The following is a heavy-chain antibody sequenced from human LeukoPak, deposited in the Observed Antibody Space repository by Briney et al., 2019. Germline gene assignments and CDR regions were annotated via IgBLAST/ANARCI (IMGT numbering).Heavy chain of an antibody. J-gene: IGHJ3*02. CDR1: GYTFTSYD. CDR3: ARGLGYCSSTSCSDAFDI. Sequence: ASVKVSCKASGYTFTSYDINWVRQATGQGLEWMGWMNPNSGNTGYAQKFQGRVTITRNTSISTAYMELSSLRSEDTAVYYCARGLGYCSSTSCSDAFDIWGQGTMVTVSS. D-gene: IGHD2-2*01. CDR2: MNPNSGNT. V-gene: IGHV1-8*03.